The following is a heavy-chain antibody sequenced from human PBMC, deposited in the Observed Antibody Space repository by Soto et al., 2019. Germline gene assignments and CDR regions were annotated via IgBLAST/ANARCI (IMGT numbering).Heavy chain of an antibody. CDR1: GGSISNGGYY. J-gene: IGHJ4*01. D-gene: IGHD3-10*01. CDR2: IHYSGST. Sequence: SETLSLTCTVSGGSISNGGYYWDWVRQHPGKGLEWIGYIHYSGSTWYNPSLESRVTISVDTSKDQFSLKLRSVTAADTAVYYCARVRGSGSYAAYYFDSWGQGTLVTVSS. V-gene: IGHV4-31*03. CDR3: ARVRGSGSYAAYYFDS.